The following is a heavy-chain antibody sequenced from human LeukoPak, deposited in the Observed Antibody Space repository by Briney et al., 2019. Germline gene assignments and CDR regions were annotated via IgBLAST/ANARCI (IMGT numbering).Heavy chain of an antibody. Sequence: QPGRSLRLSCTTSGFTFGDYAVSWVRQAPGKGLEWVSFIRSKNYGGITEYAASVKGRFTISRDDSKSIAYLQMNSLKTEDTAVYYCTRGPHQHCSSISCPLDHWGQGTLVTVSS. CDR2: IRSKNYGGIT. V-gene: IGHV3-49*04. D-gene: IGHD2-2*01. CDR3: TRGPHQHCSSISCPLDH. CDR1: GFTFGDYA. J-gene: IGHJ4*02.